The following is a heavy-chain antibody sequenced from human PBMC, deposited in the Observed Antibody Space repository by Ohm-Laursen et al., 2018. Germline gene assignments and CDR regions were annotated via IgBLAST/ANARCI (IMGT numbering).Heavy chain of an antibody. D-gene: IGHD1-26*01. CDR3: ARIGAS. CDR2: ITGSGGST. Sequence: SLRLSCAASGFIFSDYYMSWIRQAPGKGLEWVSSITGSGGSTYYADSVQGRFTISRDSSKNTLYLEMNSLRVEDTAIYHCARIGASWGQGTLVTVSS. J-gene: IGHJ5*02. CDR1: GFIFSDYY. V-gene: IGHV3-23*01.